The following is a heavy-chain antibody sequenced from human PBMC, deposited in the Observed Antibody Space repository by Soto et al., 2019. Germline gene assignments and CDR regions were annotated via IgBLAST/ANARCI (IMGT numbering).Heavy chain of an antibody. CDR2: ISASGGST. V-gene: IGHV3-23*01. J-gene: IGHJ6*03. Sequence: GGSLRLSCAASGFTFSDYAMSWVRQAPGKGLEWVSAISASGGSTYYADSVKGRFTISRDNSKNTLYLQMNSLRAEDTAVYYCARGRYSNAYMDVWGKGTTVTVSS. D-gene: IGHD5-18*01. CDR3: ARGRYSNAYMDV. CDR1: GFTFSDYA.